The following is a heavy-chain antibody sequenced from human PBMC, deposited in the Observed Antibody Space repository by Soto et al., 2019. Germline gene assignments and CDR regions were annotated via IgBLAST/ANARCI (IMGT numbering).Heavy chain of an antibody. D-gene: IGHD3-3*01. J-gene: IGHJ4*02. Sequence: PVGSLSLSCAASGFTFSSYSMNWVRQPPGKGLEWIGEINHSGSTNYNPSLKSRVTMSVDTSKNQFSLKLSSVTAADTAVYYCARGRGYDFWSGYYLLDYWGQGTLVTVSS. CDR1: GFTFSSYS. V-gene: IGHV4-34*01. CDR3: ARGRGYDFWSGYYLLDY. CDR2: INHSGST.